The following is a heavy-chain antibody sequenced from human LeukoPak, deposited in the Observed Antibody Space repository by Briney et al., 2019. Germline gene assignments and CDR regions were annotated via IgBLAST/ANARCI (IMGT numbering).Heavy chain of an antibody. CDR3: ARALRCTGVIIRTLSRCYGMDV. Sequence: SSETLSLTCTVSGVSISGSNYYWALIRQPPGKGLEWIGSIHYSGATYYNPSLKSRVTISVDTSKDQFSLNLSSVTAADTAVYYCARALRCTGVIIRTLSRCYGMDVWGQGTTVTVSS. J-gene: IGHJ6*02. V-gene: IGHV4-39*01. CDR2: IHYSGAT. D-gene: IGHD3-10*02. CDR1: GVSISGSNYY.